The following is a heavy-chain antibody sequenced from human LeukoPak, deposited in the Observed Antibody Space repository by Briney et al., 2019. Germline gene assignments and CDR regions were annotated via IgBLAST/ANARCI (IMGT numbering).Heavy chain of an antibody. CDR3: ARAAPSYGGNSWFDY. Sequence: GGSLRLSCAASGFTFSSYGMNWVRQAPGKGVEWVSAISSSSSYIYYADSVKGRFAISRDNAKNSLYLQMNSLRAEDTAVYYCARAAPSYGGNSWFDYWGQGTLVTVSS. D-gene: IGHD4-23*01. V-gene: IGHV3-21*01. CDR2: ISSSSSYI. J-gene: IGHJ4*02. CDR1: GFTFSSYG.